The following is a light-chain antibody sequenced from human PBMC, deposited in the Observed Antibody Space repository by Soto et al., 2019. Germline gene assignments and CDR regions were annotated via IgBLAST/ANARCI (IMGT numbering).Light chain of an antibody. Sequence: QSVLTEPPSGSGAPGESVSVCGTGSSSNIGAGYDVHWYQQLPGTAHKLMIYDVSNRPSGVSNRFSGSKSGNTASLTISGPQAEDEADYYCSSYTSSSTLLFGGGTQLTVL. CDR2: DVS. CDR3: SSYTSSSTLL. CDR1: SSNIGAGYD. V-gene: IGLV1-40*01. J-gene: IGLJ2*01.